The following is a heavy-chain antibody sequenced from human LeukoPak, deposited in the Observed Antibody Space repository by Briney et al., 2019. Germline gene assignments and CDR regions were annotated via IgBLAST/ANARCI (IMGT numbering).Heavy chain of an antibody. CDR3: ARERRLWFGELRVYYYYGMDV. D-gene: IGHD3-10*01. V-gene: IGHV4-59*01. J-gene: IGHJ6*02. CDR2: IYYSGST. CDR1: GGSISSYY. Sequence: SETLSLTCTVSGGSISSYYWSWIRQPWIRQPPGKGLEWIGYIYYSGSTNYNPSLKSRVTISVDTSKNQFSLKLSSVTAADTAVYYCARERRLWFGELRVYYYYGMDVWGQGTTVTVSS.